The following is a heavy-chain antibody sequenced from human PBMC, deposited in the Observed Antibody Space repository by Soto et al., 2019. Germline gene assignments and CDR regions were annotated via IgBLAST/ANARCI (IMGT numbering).Heavy chain of an antibody. CDR2: IKQDGSEK. D-gene: IGHD2-8*01. J-gene: IGHJ6*02. V-gene: IGHV3-7*01. Sequence: GGSLRLSCAASGFTFSSYWMSWVRQAPGKGLEWVANIKQDGSEKYYVDSVKGRFTISRDNAKNSLYLQMNSLRAEDTAVYYCARDYWTTTYYYGMDVWGQGTTVTVS. CDR3: ARDYWTTTYYYGMDV. CDR1: GFTFSSYW.